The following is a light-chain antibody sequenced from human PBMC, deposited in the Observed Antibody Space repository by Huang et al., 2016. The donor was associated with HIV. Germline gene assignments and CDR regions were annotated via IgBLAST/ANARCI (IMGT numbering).Light chain of an antibody. J-gene: IGKJ4*01. Sequence: AIQLTQSPSSLSASVGDRVTITCRASQDISSGLAWFQQKPGKPLKLLIYGASTLEGGVTSRFSGSGSETYFSLTISSLQPEDSATYYCQQFNNFPRTFGGGTRVEIK. CDR3: QQFNNFPRT. V-gene: IGKV1D-13*01. CDR2: GAS. CDR1: QDISSG.